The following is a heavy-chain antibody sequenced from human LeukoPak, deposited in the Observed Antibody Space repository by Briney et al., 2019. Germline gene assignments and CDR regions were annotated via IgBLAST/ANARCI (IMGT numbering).Heavy chain of an antibody. J-gene: IGHJ4*02. V-gene: IGHV3-30-3*01. CDR2: ISYDGSNK. D-gene: IGHD6-13*01. CDR1: GFTFSSYA. Sequence: GGSLRLSCAASGFTFSSYAMSWVRQAPGKGLEWVAVISYDGSNKYYADSVKGRFTISRDNSKNTLYLQMNSLRAEDTAVYYCARDFSSWLDYWGQGTLVTVSS. CDR3: ARDFSSWLDY.